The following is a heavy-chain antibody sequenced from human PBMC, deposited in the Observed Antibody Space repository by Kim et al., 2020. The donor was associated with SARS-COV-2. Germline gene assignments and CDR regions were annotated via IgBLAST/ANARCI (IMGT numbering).Heavy chain of an antibody. D-gene: IGHD3-10*01. Sequence: GGSLRLSCAASGFTFSSYAMHWVRQAPGKGLEWVAVISYDGSNKYYADSVKGRFTISRDNSKNTLYLQMNSLRAEDTAVYYCARGEDYYGSGSYRDYYYGMDVWGQGTTVTVSS. CDR1: GFTFSSYA. J-gene: IGHJ6*02. CDR2: ISYDGSNK. CDR3: ARGEDYYGSGSYRDYYYGMDV. V-gene: IGHV3-30*04.